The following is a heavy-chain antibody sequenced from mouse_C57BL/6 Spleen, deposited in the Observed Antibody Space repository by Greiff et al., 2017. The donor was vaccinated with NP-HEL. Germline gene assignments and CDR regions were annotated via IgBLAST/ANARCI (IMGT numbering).Heavy chain of an antibody. V-gene: IGHV6-3*01. CDR3: TGNDGYYYFDY. D-gene: IGHD2-3*01. J-gene: IGHJ2*01. CDR1: GFTFSNYW. Sequence: EVEVEESGGGLVQPGGSMKLSCVASGFTFSNYWMNWVRQSPEKGLEWVAQIRLKSDNYATHYAESVKGRFTISRDDSKSSVYLQMNNLRAEDTGIYYCTGNDGYYYFDYWGQGTTLTVSS. CDR2: IRLKSDNYAT.